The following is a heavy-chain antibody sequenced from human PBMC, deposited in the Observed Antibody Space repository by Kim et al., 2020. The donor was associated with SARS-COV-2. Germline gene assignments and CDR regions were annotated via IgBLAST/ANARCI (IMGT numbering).Heavy chain of an antibody. Sequence: GGSLRLSCAASGFTFSDYYMSWIRQAPGKGLEWVSYISSSGSTIYYADSVKGRFTISRDNAKNSLYLQMNSLRAEDTAVYYCASPWDYYDSSGYYSYYGMDVWGQGTTGTVSS. CDR2: ISSSGSTI. D-gene: IGHD3-22*01. V-gene: IGHV3-11*01. CDR1: GFTFSDYY. CDR3: ASPWDYYDSSGYYSYYGMDV. J-gene: IGHJ6*02.